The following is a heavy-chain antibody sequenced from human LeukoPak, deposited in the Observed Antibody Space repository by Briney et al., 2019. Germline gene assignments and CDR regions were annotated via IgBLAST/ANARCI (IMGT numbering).Heavy chain of an antibody. V-gene: IGHV4-38-2*02. CDR1: GYSISSGYY. D-gene: IGHD3-10*01. Sequence: PSETLSVICTVSGYSISSGYYWGWIRQPPGKGLEWIGSIYHSGSTYYNPSLKSRVTISVDTCKKQFSLKLSSVTAAYTAVYYCATVGVRRSPSPVDYWGQGTLVTVSS. J-gene: IGHJ4*02. CDR2: IYHSGST. CDR3: ATVGVRRSPSPVDY.